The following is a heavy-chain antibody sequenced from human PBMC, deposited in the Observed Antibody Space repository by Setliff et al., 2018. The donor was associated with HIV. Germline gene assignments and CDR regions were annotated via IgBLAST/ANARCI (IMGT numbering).Heavy chain of an antibody. CDR1: GGSLSRTSYY. CDR3: AREGYSYGYHYFDY. J-gene: IGHJ4*02. D-gene: IGHD5-18*01. CDR2: IYFTGSA. V-gene: IGHV4-39*02. Sequence: PSETLSLTCTVSGGSLSRTSYYWGWIRQPPGKGLEWLGTIYFTGSAYYNPSLKSRVTISVDTSKNQFSLKLSSVTAADTAVYYCAREGYSYGYHYFDYWGQGTLVTVSS.